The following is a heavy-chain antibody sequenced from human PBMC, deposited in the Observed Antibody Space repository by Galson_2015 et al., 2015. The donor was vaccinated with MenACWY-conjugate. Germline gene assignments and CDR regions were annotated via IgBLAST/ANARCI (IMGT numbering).Heavy chain of an antibody. Sequence: SLRLSCATSGFTFSTYGFHWVRQAPGKGLEWVSIISYDGSTKYYTDSVKGRFTISRDYSKNTLYLQMNSLRAEDTAVYYCARDLGRFGSGGSYFDYWGQGALVTVSS. CDR3: ARDLGRFGSGGSYFDY. CDR2: ISYDGSTK. D-gene: IGHD2-15*01. CDR1: GFTFSTYG. J-gene: IGHJ4*02. V-gene: IGHV3-33*01.